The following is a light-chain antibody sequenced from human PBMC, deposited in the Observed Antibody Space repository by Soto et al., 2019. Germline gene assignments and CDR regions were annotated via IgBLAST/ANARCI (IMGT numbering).Light chain of an antibody. J-gene: IGKJ5*01. Sequence: DIVLTQSPGTLSLSPGERATLSCRASQSVSGMAWYQQIRGQAPRLLIYGASTRATGIPDRFSGSGSGTDFTLTISRLEPEDFSVYYCQQYGSSLTTFGQGTRLEIK. V-gene: IGKV3-20*01. CDR1: QSVSG. CDR2: GAS. CDR3: QQYGSSLTT.